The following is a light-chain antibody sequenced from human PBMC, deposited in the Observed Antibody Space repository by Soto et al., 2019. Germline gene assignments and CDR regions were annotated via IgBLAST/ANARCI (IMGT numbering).Light chain of an antibody. Sequence: QSALTQPASVSGSPGQSITISCTGTSSDVGGYNYVSWYQQHPGKAPKLIIFEVTNRPSGVSNRFSASKSGNTASLTISGLQAEDGADYYCSSYTTRSTYVFGTGTTLTVL. CDR1: SSDVGGYNY. J-gene: IGLJ1*01. V-gene: IGLV2-14*01. CDR2: EVT. CDR3: SSYTTRSTYV.